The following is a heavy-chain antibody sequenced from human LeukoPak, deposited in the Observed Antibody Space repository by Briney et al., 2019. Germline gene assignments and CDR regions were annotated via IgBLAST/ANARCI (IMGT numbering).Heavy chain of an antibody. CDR1: GGSFSGYY. CDR3: ARLLVDTSSYAFDI. D-gene: IGHD5-18*01. Sequence: PSETLSLTCAVYGGSFSGYYWSWIRQPPGKGLEWIGEINHSGSTNYNPSLKSRVTISVDTSKNQFSLKLSSVTAADTAVYYCARLLVDTSSYAFDIWGQGTMVTVSS. CDR2: INHSGST. V-gene: IGHV4-34*01. J-gene: IGHJ3*02.